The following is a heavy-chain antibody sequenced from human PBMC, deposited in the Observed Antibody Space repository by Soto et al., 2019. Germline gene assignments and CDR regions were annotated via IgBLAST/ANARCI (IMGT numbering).Heavy chain of an antibody. V-gene: IGHV1-69*13. J-gene: IGHJ6*02. CDR1: GGTFSSYA. Sequence: VKVSCKASGGTFSSYAISWVRQAPGQGLEWMGGIIPIFGTANYAQKFQGRVTITADESTSTAYMELSSLRSEDTAVYYCARDWGPGYSYGTPYYYYYGMDVWGQGTTVTVSS. D-gene: IGHD5-18*01. CDR2: IIPIFGTA. CDR3: ARDWGPGYSYGTPYYYYYGMDV.